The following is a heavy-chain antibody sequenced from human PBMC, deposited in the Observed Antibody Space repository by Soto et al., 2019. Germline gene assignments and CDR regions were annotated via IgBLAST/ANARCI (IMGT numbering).Heavy chain of an antibody. Sequence: VKVSSKASGYTVKSYGISWVRQAPGKGLEWMGWISAYNGNTNYAQKLQGRATMTTDTSTSTASMELRSLRSDATAVYYCARDLMYCSSWYIASYSYGMDVWGQGTTVTVSS. V-gene: IGHV1-18*01. D-gene: IGHD6-13*01. J-gene: IGHJ6*02. CDR3: ARDLMYCSSWYIASYSYGMDV. CDR2: ISAYNGNT. CDR1: GYTVKSYG.